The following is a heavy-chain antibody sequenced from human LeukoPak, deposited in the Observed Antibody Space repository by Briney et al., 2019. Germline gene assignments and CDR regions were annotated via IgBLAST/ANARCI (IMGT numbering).Heavy chain of an antibody. J-gene: IGHJ3*02. CDR1: GFTFSSYS. D-gene: IGHD3-10*01. CDR2: ISSSSSYI. V-gene: IGHV3-21*01. Sequence: GGSLRLSCAASGFTFSSYSMNWVRQAPGKGLEWVSSISSSSSYIYYADSVKGRFTISRDNAKNSLYLQMNSLRAEDAAVYYCARAPGGAFDIWGQGTMVTVSS. CDR3: ARAPGGAFDI.